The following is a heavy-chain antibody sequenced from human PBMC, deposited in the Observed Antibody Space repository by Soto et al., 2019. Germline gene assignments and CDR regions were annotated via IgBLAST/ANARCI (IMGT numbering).Heavy chain of an antibody. J-gene: IGHJ4*02. V-gene: IGHV1-18*04. CDR1: GYIFSDYG. D-gene: IGHD4-17*01. CDR2: ISGYSGNA. CDR3: AKRTSGTTWGESDY. Sequence: ASVKVSCKTSGYIFSDYGINWVRQAPGQGLEWMGWISGYSGNANLAQKFQGRVTMTTDKSTSTAYMELRRLRSDDTAVYYCAKRTSGTTWGESDYWGQGTLFTVSS.